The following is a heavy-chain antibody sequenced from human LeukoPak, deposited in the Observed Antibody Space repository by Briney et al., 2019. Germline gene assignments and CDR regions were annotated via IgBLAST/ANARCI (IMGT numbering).Heavy chain of an antibody. J-gene: IGHJ4*02. CDR3: ARDKNYFDY. Sequence: SETLSPTCTVSGGSISSYYWSWIRQPPGKGLEWIGYIYYSGSTNYNPSLKSRVTISVDTSKNQFSLKLSSVTAADTAVYYCARDKNYFDYWGQGTLVTVSS. V-gene: IGHV4-59*01. CDR1: GGSISSYY. CDR2: IYYSGST.